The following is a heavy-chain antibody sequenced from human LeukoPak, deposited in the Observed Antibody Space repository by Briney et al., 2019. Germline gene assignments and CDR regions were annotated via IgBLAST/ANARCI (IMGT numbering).Heavy chain of an antibody. CDR2: LYYSGST. D-gene: IGHD6-13*01. Sequence: PSETLSLTCTVSGGSINSSSYFWGWIRQPPGKGLEWIGSLYYSGSTYYNPSLKSRVTISVDTSKNQFSLKLSSVTAADTAVYYCARGSSWYLEVSPEVLRFDYWGQGTLVTVSS. V-gene: IGHV4-39*07. CDR3: ARGSSWYLEVSPEVLRFDY. J-gene: IGHJ4*02. CDR1: GGSINSSSYF.